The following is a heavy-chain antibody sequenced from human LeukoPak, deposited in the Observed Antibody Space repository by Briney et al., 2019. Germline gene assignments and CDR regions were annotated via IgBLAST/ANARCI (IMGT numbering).Heavy chain of an antibody. V-gene: IGHV1-69*05. CDR3: ARESWVRGVIITRWFDP. D-gene: IGHD3-10*01. J-gene: IGHJ5*02. CDR2: IIPIFGTA. CDR1: GGTFSSYA. Sequence: SVKVSCKASGGTFSSYAISWVRQAPGQGLEWMGRIIPIFGTANYAQKFQGRVTITTDESTSIAYMELSSLRSEDTAVYYCARESWVRGVIITRWFDPWGQGTLVTVSS.